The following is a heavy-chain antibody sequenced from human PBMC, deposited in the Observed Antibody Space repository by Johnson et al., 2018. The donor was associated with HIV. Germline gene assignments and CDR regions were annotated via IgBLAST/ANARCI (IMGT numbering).Heavy chain of an antibody. D-gene: IGHD1-14*01. CDR1: RFIFNDYA. CDR2: IGTAGDT. CDR3: ARDQGELRRTHAFDI. J-gene: IGHJ3*02. V-gene: IGHV3-13*01. Sequence: EVQLVESGGGLVQPGGSLRLSCAASRFIFNDYAMHWVRQVTGKGLEWVSGIGTAGDTYYPGSVKGRFTISREKAKNSLYLQMNNLRAGDTAVYYCARDQGELRRTHAFDIWCQGTMVTVSS.